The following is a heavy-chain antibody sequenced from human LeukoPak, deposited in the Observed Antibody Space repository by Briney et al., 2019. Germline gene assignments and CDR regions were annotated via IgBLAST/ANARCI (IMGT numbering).Heavy chain of an antibody. Sequence: GGSLRLSCAASGFTFSSFWMSWVRQAPGKGLEWVANIKHDGSEKYYVDSVKGRFTISRDNAKNSLYLQMNSLRAEDTAVYYCQASFPPSDYWGQGTLVTVSS. CDR3: QASFPPSDY. CDR2: IKHDGSEK. CDR1: GFTFSSFW. V-gene: IGHV3-7*01. J-gene: IGHJ4*02.